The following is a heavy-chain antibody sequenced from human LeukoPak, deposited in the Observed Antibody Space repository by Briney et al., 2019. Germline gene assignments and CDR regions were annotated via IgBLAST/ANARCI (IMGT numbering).Heavy chain of an antibody. D-gene: IGHD3-22*01. J-gene: IGHJ4*02. Sequence: SETLSLTCAVYGESLSGGYWSWIRQPPGKGLEWIGEINHSGSTNYNPSLKSRVTISVDTSKNQFSLKLSSVTAADTAVYYCARRWRYYDSSGRRGFFDYWGQGTLVTVSS. CDR3: ARRWRYYDSSGRRGFFDY. CDR2: INHSGST. V-gene: IGHV4-34*01. CDR1: GESLSGGY.